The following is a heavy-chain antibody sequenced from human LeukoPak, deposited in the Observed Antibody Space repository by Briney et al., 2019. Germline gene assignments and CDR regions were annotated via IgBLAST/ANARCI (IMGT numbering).Heavy chain of an antibody. CDR3: ARDPYGDSSDYYGMDV. CDR2: IYSGGST. V-gene: IGHV3-53*01. D-gene: IGHD4-17*01. J-gene: IGHJ6*02. CDR1: GFTVSSNY. Sequence: GGSLRLSCAASGFTVSSNYMSWVRQAPGKGLEWVSVIYSGGSTYYADSVKGRFTISRDNSKNTLYLQMNSLRAEDTAVYYCARDPYGDSSDYYGMDVWGQGTTVTVSS.